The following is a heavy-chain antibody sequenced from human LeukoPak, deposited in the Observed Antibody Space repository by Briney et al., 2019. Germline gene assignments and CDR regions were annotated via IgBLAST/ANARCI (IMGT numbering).Heavy chain of an antibody. CDR1: GSSISNYY. D-gene: IGHD1-26*01. CDR2: IYYSGNT. J-gene: IGHJ4*02. CDR3: ARVRVGASPRYYFDY. Sequence: PSETLSLTCTVSGSSISNYYWGWIRQAPGKGLEWIGSIYYSGNTYYNSSLKSRVTISLDTSKNQFSLNLFSVTAADTAVYYCARVRVGASPRYYFDYWGQGTLVTVSS. V-gene: IGHV4-39*07.